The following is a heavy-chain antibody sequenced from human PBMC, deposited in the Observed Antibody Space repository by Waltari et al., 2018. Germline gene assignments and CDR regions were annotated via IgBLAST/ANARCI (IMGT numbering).Heavy chain of an antibody. V-gene: IGHV4-39*07. CDR1: GGSISSSSYY. J-gene: IGHJ2*01. Sequence: QLQLQESGPGLVKPSETLSLTCTVSGGSISSSSYYWGWIRQPPGKGLEWIGSIYYSGSTYYNPSLKSRFTISVDTSKNQFSLKLSSVTAADTAVYYCARANHQWLALDKNWYFDLWGRGTLFTVSS. CDR2: IYYSGST. D-gene: IGHD6-19*01. CDR3: ARANHQWLALDKNWYFDL.